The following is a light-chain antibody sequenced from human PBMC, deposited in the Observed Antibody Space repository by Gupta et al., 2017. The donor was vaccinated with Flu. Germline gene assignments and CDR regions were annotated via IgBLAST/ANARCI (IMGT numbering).Light chain of an antibody. J-gene: IGLJ1*01. V-gene: IGLV2-11*01. CDR3: CSYAGSLYV. Sequence: SVTISCTGTSSDVGSYHYVSWYHPHPGNAPILIIYDVTKRPSGVPDRFSGSKSGYTASLTISGLQADDEGDYYCCSYAGSLYVFGTGTEVFVL. CDR1: SSDVGSYHY. CDR2: DVT.